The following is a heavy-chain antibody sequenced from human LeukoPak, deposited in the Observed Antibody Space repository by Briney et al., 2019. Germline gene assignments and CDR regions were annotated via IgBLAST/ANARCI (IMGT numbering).Heavy chain of an antibody. CDR3: ATWDLWFGELRLDY. D-gene: IGHD3-10*01. CDR2: ISAYNGNT. J-gene: IGHJ4*02. Sequence: ASVKVSCKASGYTFTNSGISWVRQAPGQGLEWMGWISAYNGNTNYAQKLQGRVTMTTDTSTSTAYMELRSLRSDDTAVYYCATWDLWFGELRLDYWGQGTLVTVSS. V-gene: IGHV1-18*01. CDR1: GYTFTNSG.